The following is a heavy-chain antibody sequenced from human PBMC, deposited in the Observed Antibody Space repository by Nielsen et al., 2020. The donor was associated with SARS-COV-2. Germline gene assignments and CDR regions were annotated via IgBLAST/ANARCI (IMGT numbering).Heavy chain of an antibody. CDR1: GFTFSSYS. CDR3: ARGDSGYDEYYYYYYMDV. D-gene: IGHD5-12*01. CDR2: ISSSSSYI. J-gene: IGHJ6*03. Sequence: GGSLRLSCAASGFTFSSYSMNWVRQAPGKGLEWVSSISSSSSYIYYADSVKGRFTISRDNAKNSLYLQMNSLRAEDTAVYYCARGDSGYDEYYYYYYMDVWGKGTTVTVSS. V-gene: IGHV3-21*01.